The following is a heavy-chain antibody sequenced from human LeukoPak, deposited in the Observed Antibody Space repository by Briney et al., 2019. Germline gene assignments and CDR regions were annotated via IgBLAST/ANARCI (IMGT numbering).Heavy chain of an antibody. CDR2: IRYDGTNK. Sequence: GGSLRLSCGASGFNFSGYGMHWVRQAPGEGLEWVAFIRYDGTNKYYADSVKGRFTISRDNSKNTLYLQMNSLRAEDTAVYYCAKGGDSSGYYYYFDYWGQGTLVTVSS. J-gene: IGHJ4*02. V-gene: IGHV3-30*02. D-gene: IGHD3-22*01. CDR1: GFNFSGYG. CDR3: AKGGDSSGYYYYFDY.